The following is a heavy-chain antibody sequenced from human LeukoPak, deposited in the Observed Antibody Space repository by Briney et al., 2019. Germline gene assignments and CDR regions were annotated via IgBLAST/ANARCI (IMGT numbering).Heavy chain of an antibody. D-gene: IGHD3-22*01. CDR3: AKDKPPYYYDSSGYYDY. V-gene: IGHV3-23*01. CDR2: IRGSGGST. Sequence: GGTLRLSCAASGFTFSSYGMSWVRQAPGKGLEWVSAIRGSGGSTYYADSVKGRFTISRDNSKNTLYLQMNSLRAEDTAVYYCAKDKPPYYYDSSGYYDYWGQGTLVTVSS. J-gene: IGHJ4*02. CDR1: GFTFSSYG.